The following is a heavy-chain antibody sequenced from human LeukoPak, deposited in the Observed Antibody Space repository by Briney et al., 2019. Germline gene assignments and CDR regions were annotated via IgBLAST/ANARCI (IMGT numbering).Heavy chain of an antibody. CDR3: ARTDSSGYYYESYYFDY. CDR1: GGPISSSSYY. J-gene: IGHJ4*02. CDR2: IYYSGST. D-gene: IGHD3-22*01. V-gene: IGHV4-39*01. Sequence: PSETLSLTCTVSGGPISSSSYYWGWIRQPPGKGLEWIGSIYYSGSTYYNPSLKSRVTISVDTSKNQFSLKLSSVTAADTAVYYCARTDSSGYYYESYYFDYWGQGTLVTVSS.